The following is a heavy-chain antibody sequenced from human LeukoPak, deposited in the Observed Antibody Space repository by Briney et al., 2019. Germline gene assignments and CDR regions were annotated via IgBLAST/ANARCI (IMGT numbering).Heavy chain of an antibody. Sequence: GSLRLSCAASGFTFYSYSMNWVRQAPGKGLEWVSYISAISNTMYYADSVKGRFTISRDNTKSSLFLQMNSLRAEDTAVYYCASLTTVNPPGYFDYWGQGTLVIVSS. J-gene: IGHJ4*02. CDR1: GFTFYSYS. V-gene: IGHV3-48*01. CDR3: ASLTTVNPPGYFDY. D-gene: IGHD4-17*01. CDR2: ISAISNTM.